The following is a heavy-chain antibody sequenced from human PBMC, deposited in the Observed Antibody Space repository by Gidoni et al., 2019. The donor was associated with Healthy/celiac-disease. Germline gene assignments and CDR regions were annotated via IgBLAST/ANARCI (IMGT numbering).Heavy chain of an antibody. D-gene: IGHD2-15*01. CDR3: ARSGDLLLYYYYYGMDV. V-gene: IGHV3-30-3*01. Sequence: QVQLVESGGGLVQPGRSLRLSCAASGFTFSIYAMHWVRQAPGTGLEWVAVISYDGSNKYYADSVKGRFTISRDNSKNTLYLQMNSLRAEDTAVYYCARSGDLLLYYYYYGMDVWGKGTTVTVSS. CDR2: ISYDGSNK. CDR1: GFTFSIYA. J-gene: IGHJ6*04.